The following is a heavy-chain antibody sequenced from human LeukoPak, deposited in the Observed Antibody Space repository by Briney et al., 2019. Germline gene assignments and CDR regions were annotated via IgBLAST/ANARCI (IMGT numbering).Heavy chain of an antibody. Sequence: GGSLRLSCVASGFTFRNYGMHWARQAPGKGLEWVAFIRYDGSNKYYADSVKGRFTISRDNSKNTLYLQMNSLRAEDTAVYYCAKDPANMYLFDYWGQGTLVTVSS. CDR2: IRYDGSNK. CDR3: AKDPANMYLFDY. D-gene: IGHD2-2*01. J-gene: IGHJ4*02. CDR1: GFTFRNYG. V-gene: IGHV3-30*02.